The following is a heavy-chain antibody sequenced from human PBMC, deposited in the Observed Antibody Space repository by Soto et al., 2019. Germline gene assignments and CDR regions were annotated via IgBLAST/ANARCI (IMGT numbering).Heavy chain of an antibody. D-gene: IGHD3-22*01. V-gene: IGHV3-15*07. CDR2: IKSRAPGGTT. J-gene: IGHJ4*03. CDR3: TTDSYSSMVVFRLGI. CDR1: GFPFSNAW. Sequence: LRLSCAGSGFPFSNAWINWVRHVPGKGLEWVGRIKSRAPGGTTDFAAPVRGRFAITRDDSRNVAYMQMNSLHTEDTAVYYCTTDSYSSMVVFRLGIRGQGFLVTVSS.